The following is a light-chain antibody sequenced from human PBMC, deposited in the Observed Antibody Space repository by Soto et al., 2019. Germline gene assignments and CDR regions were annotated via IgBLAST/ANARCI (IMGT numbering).Light chain of an antibody. Sequence: QSVLTQPASVSGSPGQSITISCTGTSSDVGGYNYVSWYQQYPGKAPKLMIYEVSNRPSGVSDRFSGSKSDNMASLTISGLQAEDEADYYCSSYTSTTTPLVFGTGTKVTVL. CDR1: SSDVGGYNY. V-gene: IGLV2-14*01. J-gene: IGLJ1*01. CDR3: SSYTSTTTPLV. CDR2: EVS.